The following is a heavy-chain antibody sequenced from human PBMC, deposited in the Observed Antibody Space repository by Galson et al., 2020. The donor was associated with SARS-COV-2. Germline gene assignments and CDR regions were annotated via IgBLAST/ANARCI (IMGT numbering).Heavy chain of an antibody. V-gene: IGHV1-18*01. D-gene: IGHD1-1*01. CDR2: ISAYNGNT. J-gene: IGHJ4*02. Sequence: ASVKVSCKASGYTFTSYGISWVRQAPGQGLEWMGWISAYNGNTNYAQNLQGRVTMTTDTSTSTAYMELRSLRSDDTAVYYCARDSSNNWVGIEGPLGYWGQGTLVTVSS. CDR1: GYTFTSYG. CDR3: ARDSSNNWVGIEGPLGY.